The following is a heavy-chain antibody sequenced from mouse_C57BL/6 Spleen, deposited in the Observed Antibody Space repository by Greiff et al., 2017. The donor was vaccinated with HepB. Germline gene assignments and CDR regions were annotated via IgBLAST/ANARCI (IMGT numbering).Heavy chain of an antibody. CDR1: GYAFSSSW. CDR3: ARRYYYGSSPYYFDY. D-gene: IGHD1-1*01. J-gene: IGHJ2*01. CDR2: IYPGDGDT. V-gene: IGHV1-82*01. Sequence: VQLQQSGPELVKPGASVKISCKASGYAFSSSWMNWVKQRPGKGLEWIGRIYPGDGDTNYNGKFKGKATLTADKSSSTAYMQLSSLTSEDSAVYFCARRYYYGSSPYYFDYWGQGTTLTVSS.